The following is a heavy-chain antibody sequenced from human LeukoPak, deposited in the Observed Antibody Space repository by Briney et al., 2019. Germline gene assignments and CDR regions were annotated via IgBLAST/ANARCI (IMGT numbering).Heavy chain of an antibody. CDR2: INTNTGNQ. V-gene: IGHV7-4-1*02. Sequence: ASVKDSCKASGYTCTSYAMNWVRQAPGQRLEWMGWINTNTGNQTYARGLTGRFVLCLDASVSTAYLQISSLKAEDTAVYYCARLGPDIVGTTWSFDCWGQGTLVTVSS. CDR3: ARLGPDIVGTTWSFDC. D-gene: IGHD1-26*01. J-gene: IGHJ4*02. CDR1: GYTCTSYA.